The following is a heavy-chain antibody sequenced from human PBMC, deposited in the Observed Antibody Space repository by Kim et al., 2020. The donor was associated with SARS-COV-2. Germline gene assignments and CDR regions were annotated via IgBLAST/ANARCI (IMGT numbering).Heavy chain of an antibody. J-gene: IGHJ4*02. CDR2: IYSGGST. Sequence: GGSLRLSCAASGFTVSSNYVSWVRQAPGKGLEWVLVIYSGGSTYYADSVKGRFTISRDSSKNTLYLQMNSLRAEDTAVYYCAAGLGSYGPSTYHFDYWGQGTLVTVSS. CDR1: GFTVSSNY. D-gene: IGHD5-18*01. CDR3: AAGLGSYGPSTYHFDY. V-gene: IGHV3-66*01.